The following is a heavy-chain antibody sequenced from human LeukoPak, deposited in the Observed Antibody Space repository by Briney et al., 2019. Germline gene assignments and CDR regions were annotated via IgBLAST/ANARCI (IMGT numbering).Heavy chain of an antibody. CDR1: GDSISGSNYY. J-gene: IGHJ5*02. CDR3: AREAPPTLWFGGGP. CDR2: IYYSGTT. Sequence: SETLSLTCTVSGDSISGSNYYWGWIRQPPGKGLEWIGSIYYSGTTYYNPSLRSRVTISVDTSKNQFSLKLSSVTAADTAVYYCAREAPPTLWFGGGPWGQGTLVTVSS. V-gene: IGHV4-39*07. D-gene: IGHD3-10*01.